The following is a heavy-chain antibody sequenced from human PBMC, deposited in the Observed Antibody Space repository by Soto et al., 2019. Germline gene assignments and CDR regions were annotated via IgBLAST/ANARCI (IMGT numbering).Heavy chain of an antibody. D-gene: IGHD1-26*01. CDR2: VYYSGST. V-gene: IGHV4-59*01. Sequence: PSETLSLTCTVSGGSISSYYWSWIRQPPGKGLEWIGYVYYSGSTNYNPSPKSRVTISVDTSKNQFSLKVRSVTAADTAGYYCARRYGGNFDYWGQRTLVTVSS. J-gene: IGHJ4*02. CDR3: ARRYGGNFDY. CDR1: GGSISSYY.